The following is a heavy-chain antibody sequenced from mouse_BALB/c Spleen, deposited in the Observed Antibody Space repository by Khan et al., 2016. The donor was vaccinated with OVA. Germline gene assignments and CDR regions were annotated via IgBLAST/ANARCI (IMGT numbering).Heavy chain of an antibody. J-gene: IGHJ3*01. CDR3: ARSTYRYAYAY. CDR2: ILYSGST. Sequence: EWKRQEPGPSLVKPYQTLSLTCSVTGDSITSGYWCWIRKFPGNKLEYMGYILYSGSTYYTPSLKSRISITRHTSQNQYYLHLNSVTTEDTATYYCARSTYRYAYAYWGQGTLVTVSA. CDR1: GDSITSGY. V-gene: IGHV3-8*02. D-gene: IGHD2-14*01.